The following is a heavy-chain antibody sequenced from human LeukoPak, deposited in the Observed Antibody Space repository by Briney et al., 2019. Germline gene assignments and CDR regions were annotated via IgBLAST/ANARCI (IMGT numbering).Heavy chain of an antibody. V-gene: IGHV4-39*01. CDR1: GGSISSSSYY. D-gene: IGHD1-26*01. Sequence: PSQTLSLTCTVSGGSISSSSYYWGWIRQPPGKGLEWIGSIYYSGSTYYNPSLKSRVTISVDTSKNQFSLKLSSVTAADTAVYYCARTRGGSYQYYFDYWGQGTLVTVSS. J-gene: IGHJ4*02. CDR3: ARTRGGSYQYYFDY. CDR2: IYYSGST.